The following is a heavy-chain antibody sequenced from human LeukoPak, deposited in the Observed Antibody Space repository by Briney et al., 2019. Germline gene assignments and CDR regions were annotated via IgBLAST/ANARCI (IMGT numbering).Heavy chain of an antibody. V-gene: IGHV3-11*01. CDR1: GFTFSDYY. D-gene: IGHD3-10*01. J-gene: IGHJ4*02. Sequence: PGGSLRLSCAASGFTFSDYYMSWIRQAPGKGLEWVSYISSSGSTIYYADSVKGRFTISRDNAKNSLYLQMNSLRAEDTAVYYCATCYGSVSPTLLDYWGQGTLVTVSS. CDR3: ATCYGSVSPTLLDY. CDR2: ISSSGSTI.